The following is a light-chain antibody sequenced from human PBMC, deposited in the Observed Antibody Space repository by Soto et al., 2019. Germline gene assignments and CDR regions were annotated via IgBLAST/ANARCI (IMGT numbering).Light chain of an antibody. CDR2: LNSDGSH. CDR3: QTWGTGIHVV. V-gene: IGLV4-69*01. Sequence: QLVLTQSPSASASLGASVKLTCTLSSGHSSYAIAWHQQQPEKGPRYLMKLNSDGSHTKGDGIPDRFSGSSSGAERYLTISRVQSEDEADYYCQTWGTGIHVVFGGGTQLTVL. J-gene: IGLJ2*01. CDR1: SGHSSYA.